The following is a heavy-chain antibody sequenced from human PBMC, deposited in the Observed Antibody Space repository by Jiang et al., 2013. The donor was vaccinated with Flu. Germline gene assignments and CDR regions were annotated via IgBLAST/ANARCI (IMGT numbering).Heavy chain of an antibody. D-gene: IGHD2-15*01. CDR3: AKVGRGGRVVVVDEYYFDY. Sequence: GRSLRLSCAASGFTFSTYGMHWGPPHSRRRGWSGWQLYGMIGSNKYYADSVKGRFTISRDNSKNTLYLQMNSLRAEDTAVYYCAKVGRGGRVVVVDEYYFDYWGQGTLVTVSS. J-gene: IGHJ4*02. CDR1: GFTFSTYG. CDR2: YGMIGSNK. V-gene: IGHV3-33*06.